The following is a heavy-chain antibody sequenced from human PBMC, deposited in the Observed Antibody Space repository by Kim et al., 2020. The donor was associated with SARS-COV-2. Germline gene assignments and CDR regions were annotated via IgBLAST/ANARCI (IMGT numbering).Heavy chain of an antibody. CDR3: ARASSYGASIDY. J-gene: IGHJ4*02. V-gene: IGHV4-59*01. Sequence: SETLSLTCTVSGVSMRNYYWSYIRQAPGRGLEWIGYIYDSGTFNYNPSLSSRVVMSVDTSKNQLSLNLTSVTAADTAVYYCARASSYGASIDYWGQGTLVTVSS. D-gene: IGHD3-16*01. CDR2: IYDSGTF. CDR1: GVSMRNYY.